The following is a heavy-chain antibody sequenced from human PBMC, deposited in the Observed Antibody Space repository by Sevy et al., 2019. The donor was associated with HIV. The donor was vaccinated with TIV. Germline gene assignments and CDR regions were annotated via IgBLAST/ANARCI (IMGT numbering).Heavy chain of an antibody. CDR3: ARDGRGISAFDI. Sequence: GGSLKLSCVASEFIFSSHAVSWVRQAPGKGLEWVSVISGDGENTHYADSVRGRFTISRDNFKNTLYLQMNSLRAEDTALYYCARDGRGISAFDIWGPGTMVTVSS. D-gene: IGHD3-3*02. V-gene: IGHV3-23*01. J-gene: IGHJ3*02. CDR1: EFIFSSHA. CDR2: ISGDGENT.